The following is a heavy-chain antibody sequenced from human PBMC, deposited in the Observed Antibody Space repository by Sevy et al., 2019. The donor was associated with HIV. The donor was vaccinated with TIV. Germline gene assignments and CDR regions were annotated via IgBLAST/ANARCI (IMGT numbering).Heavy chain of an antibody. J-gene: IGHJ3*02. D-gene: IGHD3-10*01. Sequence: SETLSLTCIVSGGSISSSDFYWGWIRQPPGKGLEWIGSIYHSGITYYSPSLKSRATISVDTSKNQFSLGLSSVTAADTAVYFCARRRVEDFYGSGTPPLVNGPFDMWGQGTLVTVSS. CDR2: IYHSGIT. V-gene: IGHV4-39*01. CDR1: GGSISSSDFY. CDR3: ARRRVEDFYGSGTPPLVNGPFDM.